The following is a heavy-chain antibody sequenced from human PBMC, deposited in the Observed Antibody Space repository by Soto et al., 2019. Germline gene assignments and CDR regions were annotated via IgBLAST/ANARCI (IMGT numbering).Heavy chain of an antibody. CDR1: GFTFDDYA. J-gene: IGHJ6*02. CDR3: AKDPMVRGVITTSLDGMDV. CDR2: ISGDGGST. V-gene: IGHV3-43*02. D-gene: IGHD3-10*01. Sequence: GGSLRLSFAASGFTFDDYAMNWVRQAPGKGLEWVSLISGDGGSTYYADSVKGRFTISRDNSKNSLYLQMNSLRTEDSALYYCAKDPMVRGVITTSLDGMDVWGQGTTLTVSS.